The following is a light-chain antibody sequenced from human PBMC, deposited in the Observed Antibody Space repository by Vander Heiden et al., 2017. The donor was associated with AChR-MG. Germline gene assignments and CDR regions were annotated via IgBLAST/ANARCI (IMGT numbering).Light chain of an antibody. CDR1: SSDVGGYKY. CDR3: CSYAGSYVV. J-gene: IGLJ2*01. V-gene: IGLV2-11*01. Sequence: QSALTQSRSVSGSTGQSVTIHCTGTSSDVGGYKYVPWYQQPPGQALNTRIYDVSKRPSGVPDRFSDSRSGNTASLTISGLQAEDGTDYYCCSYAGSYVVFGGGTTLTVL. CDR2: DVS.